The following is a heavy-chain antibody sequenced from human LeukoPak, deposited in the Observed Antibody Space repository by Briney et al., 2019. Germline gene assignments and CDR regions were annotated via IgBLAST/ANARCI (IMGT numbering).Heavy chain of an antibody. J-gene: IGHJ4*02. D-gene: IGHD3-10*01. CDR1: GFTFSTYS. CDR3: AKQQFNYASGGPFDY. Sequence: GGSLRLSCAASGFTFSTYSMNWVRQAPGKGLEWVSYISSSSSTIYYADSVKGRFTISRDNSKNTLYLQMNSLGAEDTAVYYCAKQQFNYASGGPFDYWGQGTLVTVSS. CDR2: ISSSSSTI. V-gene: IGHV3-48*01.